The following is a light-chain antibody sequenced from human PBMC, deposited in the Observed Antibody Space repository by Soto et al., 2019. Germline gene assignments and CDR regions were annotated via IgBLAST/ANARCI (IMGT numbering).Light chain of an antibody. CDR1: SSDVGAYNY. CDR2: EVT. J-gene: IGLJ2*01. CDR3: SSFTGSNYVI. V-gene: IGLV2-8*01. Sequence: QSALTQPPSASGSPGQSVTISCTGTSSDVGAYNYVSWYQQHPGKVPRLIIYEVTKRPSGVPDRFSGSKSGDTASLTVSGLQGEDEAVYYCSSFTGSNYVIFGGGTKLTVL.